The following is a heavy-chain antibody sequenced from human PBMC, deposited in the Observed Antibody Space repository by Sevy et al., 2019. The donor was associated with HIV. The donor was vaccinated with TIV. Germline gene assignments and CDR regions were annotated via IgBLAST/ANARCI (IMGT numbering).Heavy chain of an antibody. D-gene: IGHD3-22*01. CDR1: GFTFSSYA. Sequence: GGSLRLSCTASGFTFSSYAMNWVRQAPGKGLEWVSTIFRSGDVTYYADSVKGRFTISRDNSRNTLYLQMNSLRAEDTAVYYCAGARYDSSGSFDAFEIWGQGTMVTVSS. V-gene: IGHV3-23*01. CDR3: AGARYDSSGSFDAFEI. CDR2: IFRSGDVT. J-gene: IGHJ3*02.